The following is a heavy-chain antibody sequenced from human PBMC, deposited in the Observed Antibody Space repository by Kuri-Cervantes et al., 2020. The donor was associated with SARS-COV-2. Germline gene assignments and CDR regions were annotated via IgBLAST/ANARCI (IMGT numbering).Heavy chain of an antibody. CDR3: ARGRTRSTIYFFDS. J-gene: IGHJ4*02. CDR2: IHSGAST. V-gene: IGHV4-59*11. CDR1: GGSISGHY. D-gene: IGHD5/OR15-5a*01. Sequence: ESLKISCTVSGGSISGHYWSWLRQSPGEGLEWIGHIHSGASTTYNPSLKSRATISADTSKNQVSLTLSSVTAADTAVYYCARGRTRSTIYFFDSWGQGTLVTVSS.